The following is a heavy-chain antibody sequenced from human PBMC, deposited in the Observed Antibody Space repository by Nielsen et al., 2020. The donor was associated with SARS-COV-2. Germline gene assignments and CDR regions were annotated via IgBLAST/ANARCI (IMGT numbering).Heavy chain of an antibody. D-gene: IGHD3-3*01. CDR3: ARDDWSGYFDY. V-gene: IGHV1-3*01. J-gene: IGHJ4*02. CDR1: GYTFTSYA. Sequence: ASVKVSCKASGYTFTSYAMHWVRQAPGQRLEWMGWINAGNGNTKYSQKFQGRVTVTRDTSASTAYMELSSLRSEDTAVYYCARDDWSGYFDYWGQGTLVTVSS. CDR2: INAGNGNT.